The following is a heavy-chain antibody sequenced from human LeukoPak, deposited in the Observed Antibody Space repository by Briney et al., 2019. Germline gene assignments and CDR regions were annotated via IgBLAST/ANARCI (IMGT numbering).Heavy chain of an antibody. V-gene: IGHV3-21*01. CDR2: ISSSSSYI. CDR1: GFTFSSYS. Sequence: GGSLRLSRAASGFTFSSYSMNWVRQAPGKGLEWVSSISSSSSYIYYADSVKGRFTISRDNAKNSLYLQMNSLRAEDTAVYYCARVLGGYDYRVDYWGQGTLVTVSS. CDR3: ARVLGGYDYRVDY. D-gene: IGHD5-12*01. J-gene: IGHJ4*02.